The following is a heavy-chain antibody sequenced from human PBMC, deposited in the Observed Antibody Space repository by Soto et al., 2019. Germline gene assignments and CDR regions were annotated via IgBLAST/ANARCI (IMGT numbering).Heavy chain of an antibody. Sequence: ASVKVSCKASGYTFTGYYMHWVRQAPGQGLEWMGWINPNSGGTNYAQKFQGRVTMTRDTSISTAYMELSRLRSDDTAVYYWARGAEEVAAAGYYYYGMDFWGQGTTVTVSS. CDR2: INPNSGGT. CDR3: ARGAEEVAAAGYYYYGMDF. J-gene: IGHJ6*02. D-gene: IGHD6-13*01. V-gene: IGHV1-2*02. CDR1: GYTFTGYY.